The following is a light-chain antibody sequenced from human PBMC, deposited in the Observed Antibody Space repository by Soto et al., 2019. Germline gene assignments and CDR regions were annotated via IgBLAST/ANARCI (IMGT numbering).Light chain of an antibody. J-gene: IGKJ1*01. CDR3: QQYNRWRT. V-gene: IGKV3-15*01. Sequence: EVVLTQSPATLSVSTGESASLSCRASQSVSRNLAWFQQKPGQAPRLLIYDASTRATGIPARFSGSGSGTEFTLTISSLQSEDFAVYYCQQYNRWRTFGHGTKVDIK. CDR1: QSVSRN. CDR2: DAS.